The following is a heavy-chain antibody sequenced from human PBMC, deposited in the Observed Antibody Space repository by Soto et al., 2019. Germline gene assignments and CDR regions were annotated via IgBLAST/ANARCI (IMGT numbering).Heavy chain of an antibody. CDR3: ATAKNHLLITMIVLGPFNY. D-gene: IGHD3-22*01. V-gene: IGHV1-18*04. CDR1: GYTFTSYG. CDR2: ISAYNGNT. Sequence: ASVKVSCKASGYTFTSYGISWVRQAPGQGLEWMGWISAYNGNTNYAQKLQARVTMTTDTSTSTAYMELRSLRSDDTAVYYCATAKNHLLITMIVLGPFNYWGQGTLVTVSS. J-gene: IGHJ4*02.